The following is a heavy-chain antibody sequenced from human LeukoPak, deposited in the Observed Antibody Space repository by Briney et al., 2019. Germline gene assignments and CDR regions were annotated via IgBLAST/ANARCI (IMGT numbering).Heavy chain of an antibody. V-gene: IGHV3-23*01. D-gene: IGHD2-15*01. CDR3: AKNGDRGAYCSGGSCYPYYYYNMDV. J-gene: IGHJ6*03. CDR1: RFTISSYA. CDR2: ISGSSGST. Sequence: GGSLRLSCAASRFTISSYAMSWVRQAPGKGLEWVSGISGSSGSTYYADSVKGRFTISRDNSKNTLYLQMNSLRAEDTAIYYCAKNGDRGAYCSGGSCYPYYYYNMDVWGKGTTVTISS.